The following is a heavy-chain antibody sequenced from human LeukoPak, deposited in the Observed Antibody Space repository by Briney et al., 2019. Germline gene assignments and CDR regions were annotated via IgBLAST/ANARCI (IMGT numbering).Heavy chain of an antibody. D-gene: IGHD2-21*01. V-gene: IGHV4-4*07. CDR1: GGSISSYY. CDR3: ARGGGGDQF. Sequence: SETLSLTCTVSGGSISSYYWSWIRQPAGKGLEWIGRIYSSGSTTYTPSLRSRVTMSIDTSKNQFSLNLNSVTAADTTVYYCARGGGGDQFWGQGTLVTVSS. J-gene: IGHJ4*02. CDR2: IYSSGST.